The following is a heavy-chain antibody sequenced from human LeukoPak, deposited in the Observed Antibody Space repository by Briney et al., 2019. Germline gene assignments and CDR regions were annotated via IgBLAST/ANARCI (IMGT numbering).Heavy chain of an antibody. CDR1: GFTFSTYA. CDR2: ISGRGELT. V-gene: IGHV3-23*01. D-gene: IGHD3-22*01. Sequence: GGSLGLSCGASGFTFSTYAMSWVRQPPGKGLEWVASISGRGELTYYTDSVRGRFTISRDNSRSTLYLQMNFLRTDDTAVYYCVKDRPNYYGSEGHYYRQNGDSWGQGTLVSLSS. CDR3: VKDRPNYYGSEGHYYRQNGDS. J-gene: IGHJ5*01.